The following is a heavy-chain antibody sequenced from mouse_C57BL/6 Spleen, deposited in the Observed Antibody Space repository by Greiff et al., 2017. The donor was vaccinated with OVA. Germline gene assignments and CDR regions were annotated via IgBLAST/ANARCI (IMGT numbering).Heavy chain of an antibody. J-gene: IGHJ1*03. CDR2: IDPSDSEP. V-gene: IGHV1-52*01. D-gene: IGHD1-1*01. Sequence: QVQLQQPGAELVRPGSSVKLSCKASGYPFTSYWMHWVKQRPIQGLEWIGNIDPSDSEPHYNQKFKDKATLTVDKSSSTAYMQLSSLTSEDSAVYYCARSYYGSSPDWYFDVWGTGTTVTVSS. CDR1: GYPFTSYW. CDR3: ARSYYGSSPDWYFDV.